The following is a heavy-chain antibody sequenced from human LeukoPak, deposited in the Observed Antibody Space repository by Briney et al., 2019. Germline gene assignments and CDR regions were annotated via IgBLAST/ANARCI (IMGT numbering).Heavy chain of an antibody. Sequence: GGSLRLSCAASGFTFSDYCMSWIRQAPGKGLEWVSYISSSGSTIYYADSVKGRFTISRDNAKNSLYLRMNSLRAEDTAVYYCAKNYYDSSGLFDYWGQGTLVIVSS. J-gene: IGHJ4*02. CDR1: GFTFSDYC. CDR3: AKNYYDSSGLFDY. V-gene: IGHV3-11*04. D-gene: IGHD3-22*01. CDR2: ISSSGSTI.